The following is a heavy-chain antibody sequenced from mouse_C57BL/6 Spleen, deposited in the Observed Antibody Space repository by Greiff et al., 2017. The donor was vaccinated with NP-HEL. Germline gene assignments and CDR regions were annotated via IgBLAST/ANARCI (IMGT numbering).Heavy chain of an antibody. CDR2: INPNNGGT. D-gene: IGHD1-1*01. V-gene: IGHV1-26*01. CDR3: ARSSFYYSGSSFDY. Sequence: EVQLQQSGPELVKPGASVKISCKASGYTFTDSYMNWVKQSHGNSLEWIGDINPNNGGTSYNQKFKGKATLTVDKSSRTAYLQLRSLTSEYSAVYYVARSSFYYSGSSFDYWGQGTTLTVSS. J-gene: IGHJ2*01. CDR1: GYTFTDSY.